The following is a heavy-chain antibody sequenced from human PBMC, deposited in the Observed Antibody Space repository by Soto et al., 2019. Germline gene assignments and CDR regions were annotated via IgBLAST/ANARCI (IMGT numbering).Heavy chain of an antibody. CDR2: IYYSGST. CDR1: GGSISSYY. CDR3: ARVRKQLVKNYMDV. J-gene: IGHJ6*03. D-gene: IGHD6-6*01. V-gene: IGHV4-59*01. Sequence: QVQLQESGPGLVKPSETLSLTCTVSGGSISSYYWSWIRQPPGKGLEWIGYIYYSGSTNYNPSLTSRVTISVDTSKNQFSLKLSSVTAADTAVYYCARVRKQLVKNYMDVWGKGTTVTVSS.